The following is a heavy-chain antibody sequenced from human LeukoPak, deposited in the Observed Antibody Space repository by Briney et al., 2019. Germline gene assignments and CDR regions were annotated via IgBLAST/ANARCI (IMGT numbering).Heavy chain of an antibody. V-gene: IGHV3-21*01. J-gene: IGHJ4*02. CDR2: ISSSSSYI. Sequence: GGSLRLSCAASGFTFSSYSMNWVRQAPGKGLEWASSISSSSSYIYYADSVKGRFTISRDNAKNSLYLQMNSLRAEDTAVYYCARDLGGKAPYFDYWGQGTLVTVSS. CDR1: GFTFSSYS. CDR3: ARDLGGKAPYFDY. D-gene: IGHD4-23*01.